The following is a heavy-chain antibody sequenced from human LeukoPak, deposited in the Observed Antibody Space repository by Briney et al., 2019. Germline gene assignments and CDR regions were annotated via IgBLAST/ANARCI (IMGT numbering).Heavy chain of an antibody. CDR3: ARSYVKTFDY. J-gene: IGHJ4*02. CDR1: GFTFSNHW. CDR2: IKPDGTER. Sequence: TGGSLRLSCGASGFTFSNHWMTWVRQAPGKGLEWVAQIKPDGTERYYVDSLESRFTISRDNAKNSLFLQMNSLRAEDTAVYYCARSYVKTFDYWGQGTLVTVSS. D-gene: IGHD3-10*02. V-gene: IGHV3-7*01.